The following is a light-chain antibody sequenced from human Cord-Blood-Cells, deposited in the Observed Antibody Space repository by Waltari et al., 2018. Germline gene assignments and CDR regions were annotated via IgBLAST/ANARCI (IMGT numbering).Light chain of an antibody. J-gene: IGKJ1*01. V-gene: IGKV3-11*01. CDR2: DAS. CDR1: QSVSSY. CDR3: QQRWT. Sequence: EIVLTQSPATLSLSPGERATLSCRASQSVSSYLAWYQQKPGPAPRLLIYDASNRATGIPARFSGSGSGTDFTLTISSLEPEDFAVYYCQQRWTFGQGTKVEIK.